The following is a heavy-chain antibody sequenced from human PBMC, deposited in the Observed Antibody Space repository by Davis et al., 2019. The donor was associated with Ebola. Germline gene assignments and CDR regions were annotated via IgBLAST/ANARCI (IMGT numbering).Heavy chain of an antibody. CDR2: ISAYNGNT. CDR3: ARDSISNWLLFEGENYFDY. V-gene: IGHV1-18*04. Sequence: AASVKVSCKASGYTFTSYGISWVRQAPGQGLEWMGWISAYNGNTNYAQKLQGRVTMTTDTSTSTAYMELRSLRYDDTAVYYCARDSISNWLLFEGENYFDYWGQGTLVTVSS. J-gene: IGHJ4*02. CDR1: GYTFTSYG. D-gene: IGHD3-9*01.